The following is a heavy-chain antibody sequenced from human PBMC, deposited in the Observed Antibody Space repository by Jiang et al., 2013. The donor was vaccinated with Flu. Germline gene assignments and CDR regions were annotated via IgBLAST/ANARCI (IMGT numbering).Heavy chain of an antibody. J-gene: IGHJ4*02. D-gene: IGHD1-14*01. V-gene: IGHV6-1*01. CDR1: GDSVSSKSVA. CDR2: TYYRSRWYN. CDR3: ARGAPNLDY. Sequence: QTLSLTCAISGDSVSSKSVAWNWIRQSPSRGLEWLGRTYYRSRWYNDYAVSVKSRITINPDTSKNQFSLQLNSVTPDDTAVYYCARGAPNLDYWGQGTLVTVSS.